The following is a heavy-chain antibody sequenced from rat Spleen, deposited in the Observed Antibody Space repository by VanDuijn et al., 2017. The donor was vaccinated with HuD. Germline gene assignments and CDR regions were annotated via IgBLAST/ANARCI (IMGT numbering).Heavy chain of an antibody. CDR3: TAEQLGFDY. Sequence: VQVVESGGGLVQPKESLKISCAASGFTFSNAAMYWVRQAPGKGLEWVARIRTKPNNYAIYYADSVKGRFTISRDDSKSMVYLQMDNLKTEDTAMYYCTAEQLGFDYWGQGVMVTVSS. CDR2: IRTKPNNYAI. D-gene: IGHD1-10*01. V-gene: IGHV10-5*01. CDR1: GFTFSNAA. J-gene: IGHJ2*01.